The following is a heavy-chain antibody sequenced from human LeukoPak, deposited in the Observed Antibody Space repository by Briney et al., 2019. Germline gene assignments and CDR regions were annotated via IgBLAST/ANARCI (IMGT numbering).Heavy chain of an antibody. Sequence: GGSLRLSCAASGFTFRNHGRYWVRQAPGKGLEWVAVIWYDGSTTYYGDAVKGRFTISRDNSKDTLYLQMNSLRVEDTAVYYCARWGDGSKLDYWGQGTLVTVSS. D-gene: IGHD2-21*02. V-gene: IGHV3-33*01. CDR3: ARWGDGSKLDY. CDR2: IWYDGSTT. CDR1: GFTFRNHG. J-gene: IGHJ4*02.